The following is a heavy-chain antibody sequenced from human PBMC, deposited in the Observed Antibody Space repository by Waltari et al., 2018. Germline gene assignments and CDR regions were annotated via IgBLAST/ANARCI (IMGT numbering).Heavy chain of an antibody. Sequence: QVQLQESGPGLVKPSETLSLTCTVPGGSVSSGSSYWSWIRQPPGKGLEWIGYIYYSGSTNYNPSLKSRVTISVDTSKNQFSLKLSSVTAADTAVYYCARESFGWGGFDPWGQGTLVTVSS. CDR3: ARESFGWGGFDP. D-gene: IGHD6-19*01. V-gene: IGHV4-61*01. CDR2: IYYSGST. J-gene: IGHJ5*02. CDR1: GGSVSSGSSY.